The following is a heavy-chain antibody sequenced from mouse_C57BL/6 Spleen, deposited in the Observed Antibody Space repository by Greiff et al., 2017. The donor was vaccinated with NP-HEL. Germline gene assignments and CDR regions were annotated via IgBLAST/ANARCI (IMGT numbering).Heavy chain of an antibody. CDR2: ISGGGGNT. D-gene: IGHD1-1*01. CDR3: ARLGYYYGSSSAWFAY. J-gene: IGHJ3*01. Sequence: EVMLVESGGGLVKPGGSLKLSCAASGFTFSSYTMSWVRQTPEKRLEWVATISGGGGNTYYPDSVKGRFTISRDNAKNTLYLQMSSLRSEDTALYYCARLGYYYGSSSAWFAYWGQGTLVTVSA. CDR1: GFTFSSYT. V-gene: IGHV5-9*01.